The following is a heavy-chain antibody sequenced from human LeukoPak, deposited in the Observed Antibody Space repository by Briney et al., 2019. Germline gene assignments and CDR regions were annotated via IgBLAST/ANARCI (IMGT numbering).Heavy chain of an antibody. Sequence: GGSLRLSCAASGFTFSVYWLHWVRQAPGKGLVWVSHVNSDGSSTRNADSVKGRFTISRDNAKNTLYLQMNTLRAEDTAVYYCARGAHYGMDVWGQGTTVTVSS. V-gene: IGHV3-74*01. CDR3: ARGAHYGMDV. CDR2: VNSDGSST. CDR1: GFTFSVYW. J-gene: IGHJ6*02.